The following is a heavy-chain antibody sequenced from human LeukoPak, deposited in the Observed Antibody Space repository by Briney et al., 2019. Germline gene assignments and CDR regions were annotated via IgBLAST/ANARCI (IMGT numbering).Heavy chain of an antibody. V-gene: IGHV4-39*07. CDR2: IYYSGST. CDR1: GGSISSSSYY. CDR3: AGLEQQLVYYYYGMDV. D-gene: IGHD6-13*01. Sequence: SETLSLTCTVSGGSISSSSYYWGWIRQPPGKGLEWIGSIYYSGSTYYNPSLKSRVTISVDTSKNQFSLKLSSVTAADTAVYYCAGLEQQLVYYYYGMDVWGQGTTVTVSS. J-gene: IGHJ6*02.